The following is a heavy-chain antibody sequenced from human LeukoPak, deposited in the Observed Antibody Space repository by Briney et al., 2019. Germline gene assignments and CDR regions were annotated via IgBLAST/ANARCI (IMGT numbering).Heavy chain of an antibody. CDR3: AKDFGRSAYDRPFDY. CDR2: ISWNSGSK. CDR1: GFTFDDYA. V-gene: IGHV3-9*01. Sequence: GGSLRLSCAASGFTFDDYAMHWVRQAPGKGLEWVSGISWNSGSKAYADSVKGRFTISRDNAKNSLYLQMNSLRAEDTALYFCAKDFGRSAYDRPFDYWGQGTLVTVSS. J-gene: IGHJ4*02. D-gene: IGHD5-12*01.